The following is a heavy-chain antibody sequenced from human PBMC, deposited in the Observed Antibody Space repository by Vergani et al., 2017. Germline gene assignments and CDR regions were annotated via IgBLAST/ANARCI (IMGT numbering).Heavy chain of an antibody. J-gene: IGHJ6*02. CDR3: ARDQPFVVVPAAMSYYYYGMDV. V-gene: IGHV1-69*01. CDR1: GGTFSSYA. CDR2: IIPIFGTA. D-gene: IGHD2-2*01. Sequence: QVQLVQSGAEVKKPGSSVKVSCKASGGTFSSYAISWVRQAPGQGLEWMGGIIPIFGTANYAQKFQGRVTITADESTSTAYMELSSLRSEDTAVYYCARDQPFVVVPAAMSYYYYGMDVWGQGTTVTVSS.